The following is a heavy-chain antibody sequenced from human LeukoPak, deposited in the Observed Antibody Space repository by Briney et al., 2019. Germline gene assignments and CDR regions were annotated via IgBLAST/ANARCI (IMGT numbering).Heavy chain of an antibody. CDR3: SRGLHDYGDSNYYFDQ. J-gene: IGHJ4*02. CDR2: IRKKGYGETT. Sequence: GRSLRPSCTASGFSFGDDAWSWFRQAPGKGLEFVCFIRKKGYGETTDYAASVRGRFTISRDDAKSIAYLQMNSLEIEDTALYYCSRGLHDYGDSNYYFDQWGRGTQVTVSS. CDR1: GFSFGDDA. V-gene: IGHV3-49*03. D-gene: IGHD4-17*01.